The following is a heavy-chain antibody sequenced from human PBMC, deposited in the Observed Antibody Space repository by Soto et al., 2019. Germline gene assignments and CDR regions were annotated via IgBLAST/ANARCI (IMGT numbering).Heavy chain of an antibody. CDR1: GFTFSRFA. V-gene: IGHV3-23*01. Sequence: GGSLRLSCAASGFTFSRFAMSWVRQAPEKGLEWVSGISASGDATYYAVSVRGRFTISRDNSNNTLFLQMNSLRAEDTALYYCAKGARSAGCFHYFDFWGQGTLVTVSS. J-gene: IGHJ4*02. CDR3: AKGARSAGCFHYFDF. CDR2: ISASGDAT. D-gene: IGHD6-19*01.